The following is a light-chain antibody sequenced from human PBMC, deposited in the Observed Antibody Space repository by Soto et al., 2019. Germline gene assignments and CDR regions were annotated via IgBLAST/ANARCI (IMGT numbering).Light chain of an antibody. V-gene: IGKV3-20*01. Sequence: EILMTQSPATLSVSPGERATLSCRASQSVSSNLAWYQQKPGQAPRLLIYGASNRATGIPDRFSGRGSGTDFTLTISRLEPEDFAVYYCQQYGSSGTFGQGTKVDIK. J-gene: IGKJ1*01. CDR3: QQYGSSGT. CDR1: QSVSSN. CDR2: GAS.